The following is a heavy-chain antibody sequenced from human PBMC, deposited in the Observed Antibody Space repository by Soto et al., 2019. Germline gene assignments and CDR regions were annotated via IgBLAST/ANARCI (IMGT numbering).Heavy chain of an antibody. V-gene: IGHV4-59*01. CDR3: ARDVGLAGAAFDI. CDR1: GGSTSTDY. J-gene: IGHJ3*02. Sequence: SETLSLTCTVSGGSTSTDYWSWIRQPPGKGLEWIGYIYYSGSTNYNPSLKSRVSISVDTSKNQFSLKLSSVAAADTAVYYCARDVGLAGAAFDIWGQGTVVTVSS. D-gene: IGHD6-13*01. CDR2: IYYSGST.